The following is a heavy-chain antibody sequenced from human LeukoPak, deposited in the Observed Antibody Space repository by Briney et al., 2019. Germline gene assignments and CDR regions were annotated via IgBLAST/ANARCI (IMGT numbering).Heavy chain of an antibody. D-gene: IGHD4-23*01. CDR1: GFNVRINY. CDR3: ARKLLSHAAPFDY. Sequence: PGGSLRLSCVASGFNVRINYMSWVRQAPGKGLEWVSVIYSGGSTYYAKSVEGRFTISRDNSKNTLYLQMNRLRVEDTAVYYCARKLLSHAAPFDYWGPGTLVTVSS. J-gene: IGHJ4*02. CDR2: IYSGGST. V-gene: IGHV3-53*01.